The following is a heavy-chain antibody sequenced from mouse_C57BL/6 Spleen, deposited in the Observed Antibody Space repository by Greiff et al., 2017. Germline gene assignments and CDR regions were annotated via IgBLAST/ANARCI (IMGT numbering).Heavy chain of an antibody. D-gene: IGHD2-4*01. CDR1: GYAFSSSW. Sequence: VQVVESGPELVKPGASVKISCKASGYAFSSSWMNWVKQRPGKGLEWIGRIYPGDGDTNYNGKFKGKATLTADKSSSTAYMQLSSLTSEDSAVYFGARVFYYDYDEGDYYAMDYWGQGTSVTVSS. CDR3: ARVFYYDYDEGDYYAMDY. CDR2: IYPGDGDT. V-gene: IGHV1-82*01. J-gene: IGHJ4*01.